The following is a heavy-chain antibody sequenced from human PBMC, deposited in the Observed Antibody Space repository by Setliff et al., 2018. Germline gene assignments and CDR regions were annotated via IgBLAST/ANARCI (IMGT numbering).Heavy chain of an antibody. CDR2: INAGNGNT. V-gene: IGHV1-3*01. J-gene: IGHJ1*01. CDR3: ARWSGRSDGGLYDSSGYHPFQH. CDR1: GYTFTSYA. D-gene: IGHD3-22*01. Sequence: ASVKVSCKASGYTFTSYAMHWVRQAPGQRLEWMGWINAGNGNTKYSQKFQGRVTITRDTSASTAYMELSSLRSEDTAVYYCARWSGRSDGGLYDSSGYHPFQHWGQGTLVTVSS.